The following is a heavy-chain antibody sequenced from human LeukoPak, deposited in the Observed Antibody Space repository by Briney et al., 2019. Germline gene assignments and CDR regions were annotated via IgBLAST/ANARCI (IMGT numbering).Heavy chain of an antibody. J-gene: IGHJ4*02. CDR2: INHSGTT. D-gene: IGHD3-22*01. CDR1: GGSFSNYY. Sequence: SETLSLTCAIYGGSFSNYYWSWIRQPPGKGLEWIGEINHSGTTNYNPSLKSRVTMSVDTSKNQFSLKLSSVTAADTAVYYCARETYTMIVGFDYWGQGTLVTVSS. V-gene: IGHV4-34*01. CDR3: ARETYTMIVGFDY.